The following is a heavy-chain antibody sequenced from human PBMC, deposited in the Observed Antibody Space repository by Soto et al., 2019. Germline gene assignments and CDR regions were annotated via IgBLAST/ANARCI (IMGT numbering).Heavy chain of an antibody. CDR2: ISYDGSNK. V-gene: IGHV3-30*18. D-gene: IGHD3-3*01. CDR1: GFTFSSYG. J-gene: IGHJ6*02. Sequence: GGSLRLSCAASGFTFSSYGMHWVRQAPGKGLEWVAVISYDGSNKYYADSVKGRFTISRDNSKNTLYLQMNSLRAEDTAVYYCAKVLEWLFYYYGMDVWGQGTAVTVSS. CDR3: AKVLEWLFYYYGMDV.